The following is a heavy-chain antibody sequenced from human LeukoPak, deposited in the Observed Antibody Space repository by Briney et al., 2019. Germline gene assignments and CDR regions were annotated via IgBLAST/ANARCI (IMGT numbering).Heavy chain of an antibody. CDR2: IYYSGST. D-gene: IGHD1-26*01. Sequence: PSETLSLTCAVSGGSISSGGYSWSWIRQPPGKGLEWIGYIYYSGSTNYNPSLKSRVTISVDTSKNQFSLKLSSVTAADTAVYYCARGHRGSYYPTDAFDIWGQGTMVTVSS. CDR1: GGSISSGGYS. J-gene: IGHJ3*02. V-gene: IGHV4-61*08. CDR3: ARGHRGSYYPTDAFDI.